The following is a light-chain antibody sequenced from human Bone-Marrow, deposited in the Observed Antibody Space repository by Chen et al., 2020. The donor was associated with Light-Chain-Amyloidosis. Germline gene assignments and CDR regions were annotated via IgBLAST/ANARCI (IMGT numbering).Light chain of an antibody. CDR3: QQSYSTPRT. CDR2: AAF. J-gene: IGKJ1*01. Sequence: IQMTQSPSSLSASVGDRVTITCRASQIIYTYLNWYQQKPGKAPKVLIYAAFSLQSGVPSRFSGSGYGTEFTLTINSLQPEDFATYYCQQSYSTPRTFGQGTKVDVK. CDR1: QIIYTY. V-gene: IGKV1-39*01.